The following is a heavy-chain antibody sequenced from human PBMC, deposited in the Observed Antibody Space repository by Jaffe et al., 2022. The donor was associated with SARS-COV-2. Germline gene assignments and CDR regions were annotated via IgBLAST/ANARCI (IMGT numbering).Heavy chain of an antibody. D-gene: IGHD3-10*01. J-gene: IGHJ3*02. CDR2: INHSGST. V-gene: IGHV4-34*01. CDR3: ARGSAGVRGVNPSGSGNDAFDI. Sequence: QVQLQQWGAGLLKPSETLSLTCAVYGGSFSGYYWSWIRQPPGKGLEWIGEINHSGSTNYNPSLKSRVTISVDTSKNQFSLKLSSVTAADTAVYYCARGSAGVRGVNPSGSGNDAFDIWGQGTMVTVSS. CDR1: GGSFSGYY.